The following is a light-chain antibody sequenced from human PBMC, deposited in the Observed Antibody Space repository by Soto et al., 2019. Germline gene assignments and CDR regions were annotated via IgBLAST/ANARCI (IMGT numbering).Light chain of an antibody. CDR1: RSNIGTNF. Sequence: QSVLTQPPSASGTPGQTVSISCSGSRSNIGTNFVFWYQQLPGTVPKLLIYSNDHRPSGVPDRFSGFKSGTSASLAISGLRSEDEADYYCVAWSDGLSGWVFGGGTKLTVL. J-gene: IGLJ3*02. CDR2: SND. V-gene: IGLV1-47*02. CDR3: VAWSDGLSGWV.